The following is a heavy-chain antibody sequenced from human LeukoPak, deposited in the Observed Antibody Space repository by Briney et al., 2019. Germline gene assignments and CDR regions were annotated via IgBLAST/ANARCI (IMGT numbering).Heavy chain of an antibody. V-gene: IGHV4-31*03. Sequence: SQTLSLTCTVSGGSISSGGYYWSWIRQHPGKGLEWIGYIYYSGSTYYNPSLKSRVTISVDTSKNQFSLKLSSVTAADTAVYYCARGPYGTTVVTPFVYWGQGTLVTVSS. D-gene: IGHD4-23*01. CDR3: ARGPYGTTVVTPFVY. J-gene: IGHJ4*02. CDR2: IYYSGST. CDR1: GGSISSGGYY.